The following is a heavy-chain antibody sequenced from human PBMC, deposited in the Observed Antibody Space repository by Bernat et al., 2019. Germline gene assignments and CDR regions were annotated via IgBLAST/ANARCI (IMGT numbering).Heavy chain of an antibody. CDR2: IWYDGSNK. CDR1: GFTFSSYG. J-gene: IGHJ6*03. V-gene: IGHV3-33*01. D-gene: IGHD3-3*01. CDR3: ARDSRYYDFWSGYYYYYYYYMDV. Sequence: QVQLVESGGGVVQPGRSLRLSCAASGFTFSSYGMHWVRQAPGKGLVWVAVIWYDGSNKYYADSVKGRFTISRDNSKNTLYLQMNSLRDEDTVVYCCARDSRYYDFWSGYYYYYYYYMDVWGKGTTVTVSS.